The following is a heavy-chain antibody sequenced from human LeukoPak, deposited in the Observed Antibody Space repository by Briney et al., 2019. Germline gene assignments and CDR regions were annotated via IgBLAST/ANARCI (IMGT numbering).Heavy chain of an antibody. CDR2: INPNSGGT. CDR3: ARDPPHSSGPTSPCFEY. Sequence: RASVKVSCKASGYTFTGYYMHWVRQAPGQGLEWMGWINPNSGGTNYAQKFQGRVTMTRDTSISTAYMELRSLRSDDTAVYYCARDPPHSSGPTSPCFEYWGQGTLVTVSS. J-gene: IGHJ4*02. CDR1: GYTFTGYY. D-gene: IGHD6-19*01. V-gene: IGHV1-2*02.